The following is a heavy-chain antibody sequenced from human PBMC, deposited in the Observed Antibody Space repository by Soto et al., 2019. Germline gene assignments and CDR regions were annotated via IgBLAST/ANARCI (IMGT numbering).Heavy chain of an antibody. CDR3: TRDGDLGIVGANTYDY. V-gene: IGHV3-49*03. D-gene: IGHD1-26*01. J-gene: IGHJ4*02. CDR1: GFTCGDFS. CDR2: IRSKAYGGTT. Sequence: PGGSXRLSCTASGFTCGDFSMSWFRQAPGKGLEWVGFIRSKAYGGTTEYAASVKGRFTISRDDSKSIAYLQMNSLKTEDTAVYYCTRDGDLGIVGANTYDYWGQGTLVTVSS.